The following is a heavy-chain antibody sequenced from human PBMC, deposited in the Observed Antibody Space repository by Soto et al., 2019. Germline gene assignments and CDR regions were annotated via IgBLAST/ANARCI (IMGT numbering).Heavy chain of an antibody. V-gene: IGHV3-30*18. Sequence: GGSLRLSCAASGFTFSSYGMHWVRQAPGKGLEWVAVISYDGSNKYYADSVKGRFTISRDNSKNTLYLQMNSLRAEDTAVYYCAKDRAVLMVYAIGGSYYYGMDVWGQGTTVTVSS. CDR3: AKDRAVLMVYAIGGSYYYGMDV. J-gene: IGHJ6*02. D-gene: IGHD2-8*01. CDR2: ISYDGSNK. CDR1: GFTFSSYG.